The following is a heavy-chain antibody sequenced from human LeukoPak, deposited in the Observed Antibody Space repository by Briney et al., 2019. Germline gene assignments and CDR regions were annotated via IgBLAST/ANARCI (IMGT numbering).Heavy chain of an antibody. Sequence: GGSLRLSCAASGFTFSSYWMSWVRQAPGKGLEWVANIKQDGSEKYHVDSVKGRLTISRDNAKNSLYLQMNSLRAEDTAVYYCARGAYDILTGYSFDYWGQGTLVTVSS. CDR3: ARGAYDILTGYSFDY. CDR1: GFTFSSYW. D-gene: IGHD3-9*01. V-gene: IGHV3-7*01. J-gene: IGHJ4*02. CDR2: IKQDGSEK.